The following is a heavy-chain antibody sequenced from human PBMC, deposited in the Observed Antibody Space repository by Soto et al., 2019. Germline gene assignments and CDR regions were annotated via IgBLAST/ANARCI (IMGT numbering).Heavy chain of an antibody. CDR3: ARGPTDYYDNSANYCFDY. CDR1: GYTFITYG. CDR2: ISTYNGNT. V-gene: IGHV1-18*01. J-gene: IGHJ4*02. D-gene: IGHD3-22*01. Sequence: ASVKVSCKASGYTFITYGVSWVRQAPGQGLDWLGWISTYNGNTRYAERLQGRVTMTTDTTTNTAYMELRNLRSDDTAVYYCARGPTDYYDNSANYCFDYWGQGTLVTVSS.